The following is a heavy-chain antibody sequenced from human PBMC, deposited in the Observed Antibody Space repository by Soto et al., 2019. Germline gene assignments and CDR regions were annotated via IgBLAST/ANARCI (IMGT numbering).Heavy chain of an antibody. Sequence: LSLTCAVYGGSFSGYYWSWIRQPPGKGLEWIGEINHSGSTNYNPSLKSRVTISVDTSKNQFSLKLSSVTAADTAVYYCARRGSSGWNPRANYYYYGMDVWGQGTTVTVSS. J-gene: IGHJ6*02. CDR1: GGSFSGYY. D-gene: IGHD6-19*01. CDR2: INHSGST. CDR3: ARRGSSGWNPRANYYYYGMDV. V-gene: IGHV4-34*01.